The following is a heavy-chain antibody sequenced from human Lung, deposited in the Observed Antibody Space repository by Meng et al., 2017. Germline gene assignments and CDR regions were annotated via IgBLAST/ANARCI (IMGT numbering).Heavy chain of an antibody. V-gene: IGHV3-74*01. J-gene: IGHJ1*01. CDR2: INRDGTKP. Sequence: VRGVESGGWLVPPGGSLRLSCAASGFTFTDHWMLWVRQGPGKGLVWVSRINRDGTKPTYADSVKGRFTISRDNAKNTLYLQMNNLRAEDTAFYYCTNDRLNHWGQGALVTVSS. CDR3: TNDRLNH. D-gene: IGHD1-1*01. CDR1: GFTFTDHW.